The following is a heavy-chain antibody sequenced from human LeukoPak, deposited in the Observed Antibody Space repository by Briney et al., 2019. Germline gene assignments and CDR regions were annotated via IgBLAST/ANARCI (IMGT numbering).Heavy chain of an antibody. CDR1: GGSISSGGYY. J-gene: IGHJ4*02. CDR2: IYYSGST. D-gene: IGHD6-13*01. CDR3: ARAGRRGIAAAAIDY. Sequence: SQTLSLTCTVSGGSISSGGYYWSWIRRHPGKGLEWIGYIYYSGSTYYNPSLKNRVTISVDTSKNQFSLKLSSVTAADTAVYYCARAGRRGIAAAAIDYWGQGTLVTVSS. V-gene: IGHV4-31*03.